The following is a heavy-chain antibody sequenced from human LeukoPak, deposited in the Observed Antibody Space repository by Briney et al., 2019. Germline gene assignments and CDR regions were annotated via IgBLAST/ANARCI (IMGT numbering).Heavy chain of an antibody. CDR1: GGSISSSNYY. Sequence: SETLSLTCTVSGGSISSSNYYWGWIRQPPGKGLEWIGSIYYSGSTYYNPSLKSRVTISVDTSKNQISLELSSVTAADTAVYYCVRTARLLDYWGQGALVIVSS. J-gene: IGHJ4*02. V-gene: IGHV4-39*07. D-gene: IGHD6-25*01. CDR2: IYYSGST. CDR3: VRTARLLDY.